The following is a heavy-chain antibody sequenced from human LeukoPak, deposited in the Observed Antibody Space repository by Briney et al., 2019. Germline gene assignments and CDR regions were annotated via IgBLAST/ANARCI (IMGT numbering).Heavy chain of an antibody. D-gene: IGHD1-26*01. CDR1: GDSISSYY. Sequence: SETLSLTCTVSGDSISSYYWSWIRQPAGKGLEWIGRIYTSGSTNYNPSLKSRVTISVDTSKNQFSLKLSSVTATDTAVYYCARVSVGGSYPNFDYWGQGTLVTVSS. J-gene: IGHJ4*02. V-gene: IGHV4-4*07. CDR3: ARVSVGGSYPNFDY. CDR2: IYTSGST.